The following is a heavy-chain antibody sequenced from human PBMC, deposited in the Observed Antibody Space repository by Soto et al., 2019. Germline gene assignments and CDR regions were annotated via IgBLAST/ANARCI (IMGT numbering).Heavy chain of an antibody. Sequence: SETLSLTCAVYGGSFSGHSWTWIRQSPGKGLEWIGDINHSGRVNYSPSLKSRVTISLDTSKNQFSLTLSAVTAADTAVYYCARGSTDSYPGSRIFDFWGRGALVTVSS. J-gene: IGHJ4*02. V-gene: IGHV4-34*01. D-gene: IGHD3-10*01. CDR3: ARGSTDSYPGSRIFDF. CDR2: INHSGRV. CDR1: GGSFSGHS.